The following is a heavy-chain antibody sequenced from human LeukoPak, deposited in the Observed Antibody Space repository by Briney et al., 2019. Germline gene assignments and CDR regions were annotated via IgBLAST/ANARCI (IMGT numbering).Heavy chain of an antibody. CDR3: ARGDDYGDY. CDR2: IWYDGSNK. Sequence: GGSLRLSCAASGFTFNTYGMHWVRQAPGKGLEWVAIIWYDGSNKYYADSVKGRFTISRDNSKNTLYLQMNSLRAEDTAVYYCARGDDYGDYWGQGTLVTVSS. J-gene: IGHJ4*02. CDR1: GFTFNTYG. V-gene: IGHV3-30*02.